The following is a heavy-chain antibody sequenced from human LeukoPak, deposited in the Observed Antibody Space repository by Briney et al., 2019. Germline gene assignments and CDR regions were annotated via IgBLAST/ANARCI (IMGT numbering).Heavy chain of an antibody. CDR1: GFSFSSYG. J-gene: IGHJ4*02. D-gene: IGHD6-19*01. CDR2: MNQDGSAI. Sequence: GGSLRLSCAASGFSFSSYGMSWVRQAPGKGLERVAHMNQDGSAIYSVDSVKGRFTISRDNDKNSLYLQMNGLTVADTAVYYCARTVPGYPDDYFDYWGRGTLVTVSS. V-gene: IGHV3-7*01. CDR3: ARTVPGYPDDYFDY.